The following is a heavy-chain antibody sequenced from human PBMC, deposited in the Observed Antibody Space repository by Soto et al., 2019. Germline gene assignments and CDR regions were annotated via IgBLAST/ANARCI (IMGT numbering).Heavy chain of an antibody. Sequence: GGSLRLSCAASGFTFSNYAMHWVRQAPGKGLEWVAVISYDGIHYADSVSGRFTISRDDSKNTLSLQMNNFRPEDTAAYYYARDRWQAGVHHGMDDWGQGTTVTVSS. D-gene: IGHD3-10*01. CDR2: ISYDGIH. CDR3: ARDRWQAGVHHGMDD. CDR1: GFTFSNYA. J-gene: IGHJ6*02. V-gene: IGHV3-33*01.